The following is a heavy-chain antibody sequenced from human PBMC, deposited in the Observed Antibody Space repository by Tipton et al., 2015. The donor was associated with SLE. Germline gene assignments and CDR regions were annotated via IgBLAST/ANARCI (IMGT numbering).Heavy chain of an antibody. D-gene: IGHD6-19*01. CDR1: GFTFSSYA. Sequence: SLRLSCAASGFTFSSYAMHWVRQAPGKGLEFVTAISSNGGNTYYADSVKGRFTISRDHSKNTLYLQMNSLRAEDTAVYYCAKDYPEQWLVPGHWYFDLWGRGTLVTVSS. V-gene: IGHV3-64*02. CDR2: ISSNGGNT. CDR3: AKDYPEQWLVPGHWYFDL. J-gene: IGHJ2*01.